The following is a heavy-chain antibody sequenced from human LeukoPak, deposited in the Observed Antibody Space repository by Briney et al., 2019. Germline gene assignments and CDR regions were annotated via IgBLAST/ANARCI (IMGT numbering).Heavy chain of an antibody. CDR2: INHSGST. D-gene: IGHD3-10*01. CDR1: GVSFSGYY. J-gene: IGHJ4*02. CDR3: ARLSYYYGSGKAYCFDY. V-gene: IGHV4-34*01. Sequence: PSETLSLTCAVYGVSFSGYYWSWIRQPPGKGLEWIGEINHSGSTNYNPSLKSRVTISVDTSKNQFSLKLSSVTAADTAVYYCARLSYYYGSGKAYCFDYWGQGTLVTVSS.